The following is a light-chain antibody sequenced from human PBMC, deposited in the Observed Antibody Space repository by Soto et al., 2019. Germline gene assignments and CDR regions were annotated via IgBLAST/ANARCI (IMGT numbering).Light chain of an antibody. CDR2: DAS. V-gene: IGKV1-5*01. Sequence: TQMTQSPSTLSASVGDRVTITCRASQSISSWLAWYQQKPGKAPKLLIYDASSLESGVPSRFSGNGSGTEFTLTISSLQPDDFATYYRLQDYNYPLTFGGGTKVDIK. CDR3: LQDYNYPLT. CDR1: QSISSW. J-gene: IGKJ4*01.